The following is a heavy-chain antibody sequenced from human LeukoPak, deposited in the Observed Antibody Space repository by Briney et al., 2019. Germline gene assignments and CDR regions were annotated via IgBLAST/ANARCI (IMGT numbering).Heavy chain of an antibody. D-gene: IGHD3-22*01. CDR1: GGSISSGGSY. J-gene: IGHJ4*02. V-gene: IGHV4-31*03. CDR3: ARLAPWDSSGYQDDY. Sequence: TLSLTCPVSGGSISSGGSYWSWIRQHPGKGLEWIGYIYYSGSTYYNPSLKSRVTISIDTSKNQFSLKLSSVTAADTAVYYCARLAPWDSSGYQDDYWGQGTLVTVSS. CDR2: IYYSGST.